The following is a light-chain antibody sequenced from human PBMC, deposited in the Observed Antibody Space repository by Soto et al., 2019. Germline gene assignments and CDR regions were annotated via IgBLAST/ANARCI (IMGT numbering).Light chain of an antibody. V-gene: IGKV3-11*01. J-gene: IGKJ4*01. Sequence: EIVLTQSPATLSLSPGERATLSCRTSQTIRGLLNWYQQRPGQAPRLLIYDTSNRATDIPARFSGSGSGTDFILTISSLDPEDFGVYYCQQRSKWVTFGRGTKVEIK. CDR3: QQRSKWVT. CDR2: DTS. CDR1: QTIRGL.